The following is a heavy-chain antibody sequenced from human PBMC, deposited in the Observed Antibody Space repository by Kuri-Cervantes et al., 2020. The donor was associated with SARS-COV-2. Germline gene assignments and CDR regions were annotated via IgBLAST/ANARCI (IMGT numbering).Heavy chain of an antibody. CDR2: INHSGST. Sequence: SQTLSLTCAVYGGSFSGYYWSWIRQPPGKGLEWIGEINHSGSTNYNPSLKSRVTISVDTSKNQFSLKLSSVTAADTAVYYCAIGLFYFDYWGQGTLVTVSS. CDR3: AIGLFYFDY. J-gene: IGHJ4*02. CDR1: GGSFSGYY. V-gene: IGHV4-34*01.